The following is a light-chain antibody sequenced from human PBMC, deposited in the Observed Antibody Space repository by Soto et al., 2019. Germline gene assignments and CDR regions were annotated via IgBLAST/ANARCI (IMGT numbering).Light chain of an antibody. Sequence: DIQMTQSPSSVSASVGDRVPITYRASQSISRWLAWYQQKPGKAPKLLIYNASNLQSGVPLRFSGSGSGTDFTLTISSLQPEDFATYYCQQANTFPFTFGQGTRLETK. CDR1: QSISRW. CDR3: QQANTFPFT. J-gene: IGKJ5*01. V-gene: IGKV1-12*01. CDR2: NAS.